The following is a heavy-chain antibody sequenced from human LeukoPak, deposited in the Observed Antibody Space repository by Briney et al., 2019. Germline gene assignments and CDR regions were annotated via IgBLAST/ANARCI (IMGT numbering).Heavy chain of an antibody. V-gene: IGHV3-66*01. CDR3: ARKYGSGRSDAFDI. D-gene: IGHD3-10*01. CDR1: GFSVSSNY. Sequence: GGSLRLSCAASGFSVSSNYMSWVRQAPGKGLEWVSVTYSGGSTYYADSVKGRFTISRDNSKNTLYLQMNSLRAEDTAVYYCARKYGSGRSDAFDIWGQGTMVTVSS. J-gene: IGHJ3*02. CDR2: TYSGGST.